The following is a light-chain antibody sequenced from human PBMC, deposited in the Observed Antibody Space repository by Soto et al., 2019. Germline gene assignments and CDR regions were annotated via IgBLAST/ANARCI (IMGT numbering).Light chain of an antibody. CDR1: SSNIAKNS. V-gene: IGLV1-51*01. CDR2: DND. Sequence: QSVLTQPPSVSAAPGQRVTISCSGSSSNIAKNSVSWYQQVPGTAPKLLLYDNDERPSGIPDRFSGSKSATSASLAITGLQTEDEADYYCQSFDSSLTGLIFGGGTKLTVL. J-gene: IGLJ2*01. CDR3: QSFDSSLTGLI.